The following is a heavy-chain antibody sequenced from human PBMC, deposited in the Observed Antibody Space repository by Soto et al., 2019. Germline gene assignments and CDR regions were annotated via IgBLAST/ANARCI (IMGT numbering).Heavy chain of an antibody. V-gene: IGHV3-11*01. Sequence: LRLCCASCRFTVCGYFIILIRQAPGKGPEYVSHISNSATTLYYSDSVKGRFTISRDSAKNSLFLQMNSLKAADTAMYYCTTTLVGVTHLSGQRTLVTVPS. D-gene: IGHD1-26*01. CDR3: TTTLVGVTHL. J-gene: IGHJ5*02. CDR1: RFTVCGYF. CDR2: ISNSATTL.